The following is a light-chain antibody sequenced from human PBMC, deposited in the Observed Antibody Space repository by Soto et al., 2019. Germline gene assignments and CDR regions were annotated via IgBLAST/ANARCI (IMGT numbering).Light chain of an antibody. J-gene: IGKJ1*01. Sequence: DIQMTQSPSTLSASVGDRVTIPCRASQSISSWLAWYQQKPGKAPKLLIYKASSLESGVPSRFSGSGSGTEFTLTISSLRPDDFATYYCQQYNSYSGTFGQGTKVDIK. CDR3: QQYNSYSGT. CDR2: KAS. CDR1: QSISSW. V-gene: IGKV1-5*03.